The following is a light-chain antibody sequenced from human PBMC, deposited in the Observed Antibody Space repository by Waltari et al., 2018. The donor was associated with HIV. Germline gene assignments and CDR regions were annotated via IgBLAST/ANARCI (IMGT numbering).Light chain of an antibody. J-gene: IGLJ2*01. CDR2: EVT. V-gene: IGLV2-23*02. CDR3: CSYAGSRIHVI. Sequence: QSALTQPASVSGSPGQSITISCTGTFSDVGSYNLVSWYQQHPGEAPKLMIYEVTKPPSGIPSRFSGSKSGNTASLTISGLQAEDEANYYCCSYAGSRIHVIFGGGTKLTVL. CDR1: FSDVGSYNL.